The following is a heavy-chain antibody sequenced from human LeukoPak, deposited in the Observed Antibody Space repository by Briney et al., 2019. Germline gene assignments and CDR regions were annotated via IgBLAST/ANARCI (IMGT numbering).Heavy chain of an antibody. J-gene: IGHJ3*02. V-gene: IGHV4-61*02. D-gene: IGHD5-18*01. CDR2: IYTSGSP. Sequence: PSETLSLTCTASGDSISRGSYSWSWIRQPAGKGLEWIGLIYTSGSPNYNPSLKSRVAISVDTSNNQFSLKLSSVTAADTAVYYCARGRRYTSVHDAFDIWGQGTMVTVSS. CDR3: ARGRRYTSVHDAFDI. CDR1: GDSISRGSYS.